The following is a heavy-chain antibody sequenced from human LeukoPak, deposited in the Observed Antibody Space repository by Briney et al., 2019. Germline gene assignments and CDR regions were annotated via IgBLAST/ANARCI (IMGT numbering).Heavy chain of an antibody. CDR3: ACRQTYYYDSSGYYLY. CDR1: GYTFTSYG. J-gene: IGHJ4*02. Sequence: AASVKVSCKASGYTFTSYGISWVRQAPGQGLEWMGWISAYNGNTNYAQKLQGRVTMTTDTSTSTAYMELRSLRSDDTAVYYCACRQTYYYDSSGYYLYWGQGTLVTVSS. CDR2: ISAYNGNT. V-gene: IGHV1-18*01. D-gene: IGHD3-22*01.